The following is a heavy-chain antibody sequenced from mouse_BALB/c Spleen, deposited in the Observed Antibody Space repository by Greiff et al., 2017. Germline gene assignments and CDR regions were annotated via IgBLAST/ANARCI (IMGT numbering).Heavy chain of an antibody. CDR3: ARGFITTVTSSPYYAMDY. D-gene: IGHD1-1*01. CDR1: GFSLTSYG. CDR2: IWAGGST. V-gene: IGHV2-9*02. J-gene: IGHJ4*01. Sequence: QVQLKESGPGLVAPSQSLSITCTVSGFSLTSYGVHWVRRPPGKGLEWLGVIWAGGSTNYNSALMSRLSISKDNSKSQVFLKMNSLQTDDTAMYYCARGFITTVTSSPYYAMDYWGQGTSVTVSS.